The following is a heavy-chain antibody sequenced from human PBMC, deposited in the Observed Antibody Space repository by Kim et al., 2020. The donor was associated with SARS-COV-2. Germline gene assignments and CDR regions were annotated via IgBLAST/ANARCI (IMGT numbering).Heavy chain of an antibody. V-gene: IGHV3-74*03. CDR2: IHSDRRII. J-gene: IGHJ5*02. CDR3: ARAGDHDISGNNGFFDH. Sequence: GGSLRLSCAASGFTFSNYLMNWVRQTPGEGLVWVSCIHSDRRIIEYADSVKGRFTISRDNAKNTLYLQMNSLRAEDTAVYYCARAGDHDISGNNGFFDH. CDR1: GFTFSNYL. D-gene: IGHD3-22*01.